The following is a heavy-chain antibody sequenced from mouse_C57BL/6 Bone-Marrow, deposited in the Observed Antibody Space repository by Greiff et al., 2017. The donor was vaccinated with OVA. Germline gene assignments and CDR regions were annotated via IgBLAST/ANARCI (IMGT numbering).Heavy chain of an antibody. CDR2: IWWDDDK. J-gene: IGHJ3*01. V-gene: IGHV8-8*01. D-gene: IGHD2-2*01. Sequence: QVTLKVSGPGILQPSQTLSLSCSFSGFSLSTFGMGVGWIRQPSGMGLEWLAHIWWDDDKYYNPALKSRPSTSKDTSKNQEIHKSGNVDTADAATYYGGGIGWLRAWFAYWGQGTLVTVSA. CDR3: GGIGWLRAWFAY. CDR1: GFSLSTFGMG.